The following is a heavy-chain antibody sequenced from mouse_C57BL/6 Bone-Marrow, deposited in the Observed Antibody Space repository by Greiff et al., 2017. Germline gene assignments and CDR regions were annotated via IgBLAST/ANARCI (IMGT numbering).Heavy chain of an antibody. CDR2: INPSSGYT. J-gene: IGHJ1*03. D-gene: IGHD1-1*01. Sequence: QVQLKESGAELARPGASVKMSCKASGYTFTSYTMHWVKQRPGQGLEWIGYINPSSGYTKYNQKFKDKATLTADKSSSTAYMQLSSLTSEDSAVYYCARSYNWYFYVWGTGTTVTVSS. V-gene: IGHV1-4*01. CDR3: ARSYNWYFYV. CDR1: GYTFTSYT.